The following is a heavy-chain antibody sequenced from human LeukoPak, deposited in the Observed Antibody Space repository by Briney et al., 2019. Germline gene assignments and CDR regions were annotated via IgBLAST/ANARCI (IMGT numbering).Heavy chain of an antibody. Sequence: ASVKVSCKVSGYTLTELSMHWVRQAPGKGLEWMGGFDPEDGETIYAQKFQGRVTMTEATSTDTAYMELSSLRSEDTAVYYCATVPRYNWNYDYWGQGTLVTVSS. CDR1: GYTLTELS. D-gene: IGHD1-20*01. J-gene: IGHJ4*02. CDR2: FDPEDGET. V-gene: IGHV1-24*01. CDR3: ATVPRYNWNYDY.